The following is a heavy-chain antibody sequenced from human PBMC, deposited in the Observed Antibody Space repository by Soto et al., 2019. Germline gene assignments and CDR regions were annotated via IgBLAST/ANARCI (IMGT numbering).Heavy chain of an antibody. D-gene: IGHD4-17*01. CDR1: GFTFSGYA. V-gene: IGHV3-23*01. Sequence: GGSLRLSCAASGFTFSGYAMTWVRQAPGKGLEWVSGIKVSGGSTYYADSVKGRFTISRDNSKNTLYLQMNSLRAEDTAVYYCAKYNGDYIQFFDYWGQGTLVTVSS. CDR3: AKYNGDYIQFFDY. J-gene: IGHJ4*02. CDR2: IKVSGGST.